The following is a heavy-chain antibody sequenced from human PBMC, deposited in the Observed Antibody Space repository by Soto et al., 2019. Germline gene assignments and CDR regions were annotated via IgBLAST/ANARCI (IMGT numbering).Heavy chain of an antibody. J-gene: IGHJ6*02. CDR1: GFTFDTYW. Sequence: GGSLISCAASGFTFDTYWMNWVRQAPGKGPEWLSGINSDGTISSYADSVKGRFTISRDNTRNTLSLQMNSLRADDTAVYYCARLLFYHSAFLSYVMDSWCQGTTVTGSS. D-gene: IGHD3-10*02. V-gene: IGHV3-74*01. CDR2: INSDGTIS. CDR3: ARLLFYHSAFLSYVMDS.